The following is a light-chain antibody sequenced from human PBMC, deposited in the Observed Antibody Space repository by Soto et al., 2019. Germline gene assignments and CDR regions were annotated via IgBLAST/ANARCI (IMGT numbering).Light chain of an antibody. CDR3: CSVAGTDTVV. V-gene: IGLV2-23*01. Sequence: QSVLTQPASVSGSPGQSITLFCTGTRRDFGNYNLVSWYQQHPGKAPKLIIFGDSRRPSGVSDRFSGSKSANTASLTISGLQTEDEAEYHCCSVAGTDTVVFGGGTKLTVL. CDR2: GDS. J-gene: IGLJ2*01. CDR1: RRDFGNYNL.